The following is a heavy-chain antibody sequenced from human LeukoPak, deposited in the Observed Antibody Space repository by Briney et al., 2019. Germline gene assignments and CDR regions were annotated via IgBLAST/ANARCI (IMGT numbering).Heavy chain of an antibody. Sequence: GASVKVSCKASGFAFTGYYVHWVRQAPGQGLEWMGWINPNTGDTDYAQKFQGRVTMTRDTSISTAYMELSRLRSDDTAVYYCARDRGNYGDYYFDYWGQGTLVTVSS. V-gene: IGHV1-2*02. CDR2: INPNTGDT. J-gene: IGHJ4*02. CDR1: GFAFTGYY. CDR3: ARDRGNYGDYYFDY. D-gene: IGHD4-17*01.